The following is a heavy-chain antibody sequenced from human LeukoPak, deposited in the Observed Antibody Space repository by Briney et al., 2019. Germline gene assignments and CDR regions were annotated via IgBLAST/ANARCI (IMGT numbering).Heavy chain of an antibody. J-gene: IGHJ6*02. CDR2: IYYSGST. V-gene: IGHV4-31*03. CDR1: GGSISSGGYY. Sequence: SETLSLTCTVSGGSISSGGYYWSWIRQHPGKGLEWIGYIYYSGSTYYNPSLKSRVTISVDTSKNQFSLKLSSVTAADTAVYYCARDPIVIGYYCYGMDVWGQGTTVTVSS. CDR3: ARDPIVIGYYCYGMDV. D-gene: IGHD2/OR15-2a*01.